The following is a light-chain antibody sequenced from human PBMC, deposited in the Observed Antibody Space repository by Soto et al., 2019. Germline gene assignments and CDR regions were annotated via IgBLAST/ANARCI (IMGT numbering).Light chain of an antibody. CDR1: NIESKS. CDR2: DDS. Sequence: SYELTQPPSVSVAPGQTAMITCAGTNIESKSVHWYQQKPGQAPVLVVHDDSDRPSGIPERFSGSKSGNMATLTISRVEAGDEADYYCQVWDDSSEHVVFGGGTKVTVL. CDR3: QVWDDSSEHVV. V-gene: IGLV3-21*02. J-gene: IGLJ2*01.